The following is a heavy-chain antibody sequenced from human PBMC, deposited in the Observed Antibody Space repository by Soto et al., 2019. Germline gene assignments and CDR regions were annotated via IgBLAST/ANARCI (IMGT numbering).Heavy chain of an antibody. CDR2: IWYDGSNK. CDR3: ARDQRSYYGSGSYYMHWFDP. CDR1: GFTFSSYG. J-gene: IGHJ5*02. V-gene: IGHV3-33*01. Sequence: GGSLRLSCAASGFTFSSYGMHWVRQAPGKGLEWVAVIWYDGSNKYYADSGKGRFTISRDNSKNTLYLQMNSLRAEDTAVYYCARDQRSYYGSGSYYMHWFDPWGQGTLVTVSS. D-gene: IGHD3-10*01.